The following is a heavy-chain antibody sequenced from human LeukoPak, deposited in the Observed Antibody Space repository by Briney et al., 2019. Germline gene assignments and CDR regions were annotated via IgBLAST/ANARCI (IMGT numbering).Heavy chain of an antibody. CDR1: GGSISSYY. J-gene: IGHJ5*02. CDR2: IYTSGST. D-gene: IGHD5-18*01. CDR3: AIHRRLLTNWFDP. V-gene: IGHV4-4*07. Sequence: SETLSLTCTVSGGSISSYYWSWIRQPAGKGLEWIRRIYTSGSTNYNPSLKSRVTMSVDTSKNQFSLKLSSVTAADTAVYYCAIHRRLLTNWFDPWGQGTLVTVSS.